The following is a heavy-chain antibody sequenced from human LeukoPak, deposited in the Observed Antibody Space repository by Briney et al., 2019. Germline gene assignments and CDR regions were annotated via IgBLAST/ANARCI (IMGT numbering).Heavy chain of an antibody. D-gene: IGHD7-27*01. J-gene: IGHJ4*02. Sequence: SETLSLTCAVYGGSFSGYYWSWIRQPPGKGLEWIGEINHSGSTNYNPSLKSRVTISVDTSKNQFSLKLSSVTAADTAVYYCASNVPKGRLVGSNQPVPGDYYFDYWGQGTLVTVSS. CDR1: GGSFSGYY. V-gene: IGHV4-34*01. CDR2: INHSGST. CDR3: ASNVPKGRLVGSNQPVPGDYYFDY.